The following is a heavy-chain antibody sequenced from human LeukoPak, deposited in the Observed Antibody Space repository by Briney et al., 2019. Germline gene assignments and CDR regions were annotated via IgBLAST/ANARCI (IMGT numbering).Heavy chain of an antibody. Sequence: ASVKVSCKASGYTFTSYYMHWVRQAPGQGLEWMGIINPSGGSTSYAQKFQGRVTMTRDTSTCTVYMELSSLRSEDTAVYYCASGDYYDSSGYYGNEYFQHWGQGTLVTVSS. D-gene: IGHD3-22*01. CDR1: GYTFTSYY. CDR3: ASGDYYDSSGYYGNEYFQH. V-gene: IGHV1-46*01. J-gene: IGHJ1*01. CDR2: INPSGGST.